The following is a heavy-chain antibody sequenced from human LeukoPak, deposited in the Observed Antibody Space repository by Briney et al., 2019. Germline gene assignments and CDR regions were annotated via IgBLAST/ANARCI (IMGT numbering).Heavy chain of an antibody. Sequence: SETLSLTCAVYGGSFSGYYWSWIRQPPGKGLEWIGEINHSGSTNYNPSLKSRVTISVYTSNNQFSLKLSSVTAADTAVYYCARGDGGYSGYDSYYYYMDVWGKGTTVTVSS. CDR3: ARGDGGYSGYDSYYYYMDV. D-gene: IGHD5-12*01. V-gene: IGHV4-34*01. J-gene: IGHJ6*03. CDR2: INHSGST. CDR1: GGSFSGYY.